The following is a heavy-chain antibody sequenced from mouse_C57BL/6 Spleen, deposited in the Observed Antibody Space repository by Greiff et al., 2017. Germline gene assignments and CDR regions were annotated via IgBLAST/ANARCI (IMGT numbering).Heavy chain of an antibody. CDR2: INSAGSST. V-gene: IGHV5-16*01. Sequence: EVKLVESEGGLVQPGSSMQLSCTASGFTFSDYYLAWVRQVPEQGLEWVANINSAGSSTYYLDSLKGRFIISRDNAKNNLYLQMSSLKSEDTDTYDCERVRYYFDYWGQGTTLTVSS. J-gene: IGHJ2*01. CDR1: GFTFSDYY. CDR3: ERVRYYFDY.